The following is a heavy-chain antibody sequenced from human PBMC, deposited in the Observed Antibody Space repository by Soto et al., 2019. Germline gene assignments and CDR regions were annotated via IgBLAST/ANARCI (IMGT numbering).Heavy chain of an antibody. CDR1: GGSISSGDYY. CDR3: ALGGYSYGFSSFGP. J-gene: IGHJ5*02. Sequence: PSETLSLTCTVSGGSISSGDYYWSWIRQPPGKGLECIGYIYYSGRTYYNPSLKSRVTISVDTSKNQFSLKLSSVTAADTAGYYCALGGYSYGFSSFGPWGQRTLVT. CDR2: IYYSGRT. V-gene: IGHV4-30-4*01. D-gene: IGHD5-18*01.